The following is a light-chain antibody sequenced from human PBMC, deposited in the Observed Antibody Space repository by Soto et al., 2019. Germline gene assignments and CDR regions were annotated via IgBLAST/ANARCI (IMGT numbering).Light chain of an antibody. V-gene: IGKV3-15*01. J-gene: IGKJ4*01. Sequence: EIVLTQSPGTLSLSPGERATLSCRASQSVSSDLAWYHQKPGQAPRLLIYGASTRATGIPARFSGSGSGTEFTLTINSLQSEDFAVYYCQQYNNWPLTFGGGTKVDIK. CDR2: GAS. CDR3: QQYNNWPLT. CDR1: QSVSSD.